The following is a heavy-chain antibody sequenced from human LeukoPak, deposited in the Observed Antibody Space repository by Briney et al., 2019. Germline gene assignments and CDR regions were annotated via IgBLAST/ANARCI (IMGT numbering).Heavy chain of an antibody. CDR2: MNPNSGNT. CDR1: GYTFTSYD. D-gene: IGHD3-22*01. V-gene: IGHV1-8*03. Sequence: GASVKVSCKASGYTFTSYDINWVRQATGQGPEWMGWMNPNSGNTGYAQKFQGRVTITRNTSISTAYMELSSLRSEDTAVYYCAKSSGYYQMHYYYMDVWGKGTTVTISS. J-gene: IGHJ6*03. CDR3: AKSSGYYQMHYYYMDV.